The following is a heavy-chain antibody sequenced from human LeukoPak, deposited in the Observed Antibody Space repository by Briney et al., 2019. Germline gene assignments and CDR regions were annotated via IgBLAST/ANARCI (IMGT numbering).Heavy chain of an antibody. CDR3: ARNEGSF. V-gene: IGHV3-11*01. D-gene: IGHD1-26*01. Sequence: AGGSLRLSCAASGFTFSDHYMSWFRQAPGKGLEWVSYISNSGSLKYYADSVKGRFTISRDNAENSLYLQMDSLRAEETAVYYCARNEGSFWGQGTLVTVSS. J-gene: IGHJ4*02. CDR2: ISNSGSLK. CDR1: GFTFSDHY.